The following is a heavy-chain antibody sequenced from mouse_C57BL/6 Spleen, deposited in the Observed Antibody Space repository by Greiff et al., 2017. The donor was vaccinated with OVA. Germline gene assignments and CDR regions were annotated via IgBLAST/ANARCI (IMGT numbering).Heavy chain of an antibody. CDR2: INPYNGGT. Sequence: EVKLQESGPVLVKPGASVKMSCKASGYTFTDYYMNWVKQSHGKSLEWIGVINPYNGGTSYNQKFKGKATLTVDKSSSTAYMELNSLTSEDSAVYYCARGGTTVVEGYFDYWGQGTTLTVSS. V-gene: IGHV1-19*01. J-gene: IGHJ2*01. D-gene: IGHD1-1*01. CDR1: GYTFTDYY. CDR3: ARGGTTVVEGYFDY.